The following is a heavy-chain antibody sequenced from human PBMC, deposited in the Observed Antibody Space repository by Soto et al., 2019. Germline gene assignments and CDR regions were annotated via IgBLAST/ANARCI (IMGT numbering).Heavy chain of an antibody. V-gene: IGHV5-10-1*01. CDR3: ARPGYCSSTSCYQDYYYGMDV. D-gene: IGHD2-2*01. CDR2: IDPSDSYT. CDR1: GYSFTSYW. Sequence: GESLKISCKGSGYSFTSYWISWVRQMPGKGLEWMGRIDPSDSYTNYSPSFQGHVTISADKSISTAYLQWSSLKASDTAMYYCARPGYCSSTSCYQDYYYGMDVWGQGTTVTVSS. J-gene: IGHJ6*02.